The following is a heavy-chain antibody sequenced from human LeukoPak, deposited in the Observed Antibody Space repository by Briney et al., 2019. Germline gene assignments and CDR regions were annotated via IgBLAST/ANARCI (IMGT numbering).Heavy chain of an antibody. D-gene: IGHD1-26*01. CDR2: INPNSGGT. J-gene: IGHJ4*02. V-gene: IGHV1-2*02. CDR3: ARHPYSGSYHFDY. Sequence: GASVKVSCKASGYTFTGYYMHWVRQAPGQGLEWMGWINPNSGGTNYAQNFQGRVTMTRDTSISTAYMELSRLTSDDAAVYYCARHPYSGSYHFDYWGQGTLVTVSS. CDR1: GYTFTGYY.